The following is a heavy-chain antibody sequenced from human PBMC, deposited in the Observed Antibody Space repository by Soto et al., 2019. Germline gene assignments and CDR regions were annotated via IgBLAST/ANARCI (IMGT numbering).Heavy chain of an antibody. J-gene: IGHJ4*02. Sequence: QVQLQQWGAGLLKPSDTLSLTCGVYGGSFSAYYWNWIRQPPGKGLEWIGEINHSGSTNYNPSLKSRVTMSVDTSKNQVSLKLSSVTAADTAVYYCARGLVYCIGTTCLRYSDYWGQGTLVTVSS. D-gene: IGHD2-2*01. V-gene: IGHV4-34*01. CDR1: GGSFSAYY. CDR3: ARGLVYCIGTTCLRYSDY. CDR2: INHSGST.